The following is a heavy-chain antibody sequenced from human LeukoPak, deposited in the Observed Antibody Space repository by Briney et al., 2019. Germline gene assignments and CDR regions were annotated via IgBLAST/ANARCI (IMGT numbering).Heavy chain of an antibody. CDR2: IKQDGSEK. CDR3: AREASAFDY. V-gene: IGHV3-7*05. Sequence: AGGSLRLSCAASGFTFSNYYMNWVRQAPGKGLEWVANIKQDGSEKYYVDSVKGRFTISRDNAKNSLYPQMNSLRDEDTAVYYCAREASAFDYWGQGTPVTVSP. J-gene: IGHJ4*02. CDR1: GFTFSNYY.